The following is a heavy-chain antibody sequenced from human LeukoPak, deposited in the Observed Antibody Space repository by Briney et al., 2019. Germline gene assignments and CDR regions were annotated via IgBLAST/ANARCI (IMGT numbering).Heavy chain of an antibody. CDR3: ARDLWGVFDY. D-gene: IGHD3-16*01. CDR2: IYYSGST. J-gene: IGHJ4*02. V-gene: IGHV4-31*03. CDR1: GGSISSGGYY. Sequence: PSETLSLTCTVSGGSISSGGYYWSWIRQHPGKGLEWIGYIYYSGSTYYNPSLKSRVTISVDTSKNQSSLKLSSVTAADTAVYYCARDLWGVFDYWGQGTLVTVSS.